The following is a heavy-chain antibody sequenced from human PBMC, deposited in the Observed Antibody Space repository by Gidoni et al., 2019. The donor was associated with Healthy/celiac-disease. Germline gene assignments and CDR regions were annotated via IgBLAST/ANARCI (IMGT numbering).Heavy chain of an antibody. J-gene: IGHJ4*02. D-gene: IGHD2-21*02. CDR1: GGSISSSSYY. Sequence: LQLQESGPGLVKPSETLSLTCTVSGGSISSSSYYWGWIRQPPGKGLEWIGSIYYSGSTYYNPSLKSRVTISVDTSKNQFSLKLSSVTAADTAVYYCARHIVVVTAIHPFDYWGQGTLVTVSS. CDR3: ARHIVVVTAIHPFDY. CDR2: IYYSGST. V-gene: IGHV4-39*01.